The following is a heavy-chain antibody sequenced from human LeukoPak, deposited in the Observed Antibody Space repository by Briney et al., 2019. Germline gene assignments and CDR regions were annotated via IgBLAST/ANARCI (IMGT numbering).Heavy chain of an antibody. V-gene: IGHV3-23*05. J-gene: IGHJ5*02. CDR1: GFTFRDYT. D-gene: IGHD6-19*01. CDR2: IVTSYVGT. Sequence: GGSLRLSCAASGFTFRDYTMAWVRQAPGKGLQWVASIVTSYVGTYYVDSVAGRFVVSRGNSKNILYLQMNRLRVEDTAMYFCAKGKAAGLLDWFDPWGPGTLVTVSS. CDR3: AKGKAAGLLDWFDP.